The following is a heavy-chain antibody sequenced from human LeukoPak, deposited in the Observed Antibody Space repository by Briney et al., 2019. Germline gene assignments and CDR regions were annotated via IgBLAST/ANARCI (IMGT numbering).Heavy chain of an antibody. CDR2: ISSSGSTI. J-gene: IGHJ5*02. D-gene: IGHD4-17*01. CDR1: GFISSSYE. Sequence: PGGSLRLSCAASGFISSSYEMHWVRQAPGKGLEWVSYISSSGSTIYYADSVKGRFTISRDNAKNSLYLQMNSLRAEDTAVYYCARDYGDYIFHWFDPWGQGTLVTVSS. CDR3: ARDYGDYIFHWFDP. V-gene: IGHV3-48*03.